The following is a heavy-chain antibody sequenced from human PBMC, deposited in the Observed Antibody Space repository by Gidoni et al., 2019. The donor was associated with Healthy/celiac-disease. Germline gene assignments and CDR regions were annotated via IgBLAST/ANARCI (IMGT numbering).Heavy chain of an antibody. Sequence: QVQLVEPGGGLVKPGGSLRHAGAASGFTFSDYYISWIRQAPGKGLEWISYISSSGSTIYYADSVKGRFTISRDNAKNSLYLQMNSLRAEDTAVYYCARERGYSSEWGYYYGMDVWGQGTTVTVSS. CDR2: ISSSGSTI. D-gene: IGHD6-19*01. V-gene: IGHV3-11*01. CDR1: GFTFSDYY. J-gene: IGHJ6*02. CDR3: ARERGYSSEWGYYYGMDV.